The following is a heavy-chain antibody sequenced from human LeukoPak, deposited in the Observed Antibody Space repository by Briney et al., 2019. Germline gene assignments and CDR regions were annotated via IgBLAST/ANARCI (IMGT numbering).Heavy chain of an antibody. CDR3: ARGVWSYYYYYYMDV. D-gene: IGHD1-26*01. V-gene: IGHV4-34*01. CDR1: GGSFSGYY. Sequence: SETLSLTCAVYGGSFSGYYWSWIRQPPGKGLEWIGEINHSGSTNYNPSLKSRVTISVDTSKNQFSLKLSSVTAADTAVYYCARGVWSYYYYYYMDVWGKGTTVTVSS. CDR2: INHSGST. J-gene: IGHJ6*03.